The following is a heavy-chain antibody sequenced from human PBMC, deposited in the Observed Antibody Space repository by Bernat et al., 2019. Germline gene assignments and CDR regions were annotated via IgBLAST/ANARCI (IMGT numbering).Heavy chain of an antibody. CDR3: ARVVDGNRPRWVDP. CDR2: INPSGGST. CDR1: GYTFTSYY. V-gene: IGHV1-46*01. D-gene: IGHD1-26*01. Sequence: QVQLVQSGAEVKKPGASVKVSCKASGYTFTSYYMHWVRQAPGQGLEWMGIINPSGGSTSYEQKFQGRVTITADKSTSTAYMELSSLRSEDTAVYDCARVVDGNRPRWVDPWGQGTLVTVSS. J-gene: IGHJ5*02.